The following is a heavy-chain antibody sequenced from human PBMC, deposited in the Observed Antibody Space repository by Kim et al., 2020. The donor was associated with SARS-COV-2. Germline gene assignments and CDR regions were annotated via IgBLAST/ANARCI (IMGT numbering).Heavy chain of an antibody. V-gene: IGHV3-23*01. CDR3: AKSRVGLSSTFDY. Sequence: GGSLRLSCSASGFTFSSYAIYWVRQTPGKGLDYVSAITGGGDTTYYAESVRGRFAISRHNFQNTVHLQMNSLRAEDTAVYFCAKSRVGLSSTFDYWGQGTLVTVSS. D-gene: IGHD1-26*01. CDR1: GFTFSSYA. J-gene: IGHJ4*02. CDR2: ITGGGDTT.